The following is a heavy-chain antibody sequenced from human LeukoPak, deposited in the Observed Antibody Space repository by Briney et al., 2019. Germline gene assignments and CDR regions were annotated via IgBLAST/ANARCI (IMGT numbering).Heavy chain of an antibody. CDR2: IKQDESEK. V-gene: IGHV3-7*01. CDR3: ARDFEISSG. D-gene: IGHD6-19*01. J-gene: IGHJ4*02. CDR1: GFTFSSYW. Sequence: PGGSLRLSCVASGFTFSSYWMSWVRQAPGKGLEWVANIKQDESEKYYVDSVKGRFTISRDNAKNSLYLQMNSLRAEDTAVYYCARDFEISSGWGQGTLATVSS.